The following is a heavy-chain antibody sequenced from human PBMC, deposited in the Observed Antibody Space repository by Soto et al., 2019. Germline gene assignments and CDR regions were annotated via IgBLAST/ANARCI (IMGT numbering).Heavy chain of an antibody. D-gene: IGHD6-19*01. V-gene: IGHV5-10-1*03. Sequence: EVQLVQSGAEVKKPGESLRISCKGSGYSFTSHFISWVRQMPGKGLEWMGRIDPSDSWTNYRPSFQGHVTVSVDTSISTAYLQWSSLKASDTATYYCARQRGRIAVEVDVWGQGTTVTVSS. CDR1: GYSFTSHF. CDR2: IDPSDSWT. CDR3: ARQRGRIAVEVDV. J-gene: IGHJ6*01.